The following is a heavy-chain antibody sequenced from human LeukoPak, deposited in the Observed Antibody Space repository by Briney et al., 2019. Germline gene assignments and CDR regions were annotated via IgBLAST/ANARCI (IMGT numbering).Heavy chain of an antibody. V-gene: IGHV4-34*01. CDR1: GGSFSSYY. Sequence: SETLSLTCAVYGGSFSSYYWSWIRQPPGKGLEWIGEINHSGSTNYNPSLKSRVTISVDTSKNQFSLKLSSVTAADTAVYYCARLRTMTNYYYYHGMDVWGQGTTVIVSS. CDR2: INHSGST. J-gene: IGHJ6*02. D-gene: IGHD3-22*01. CDR3: ARLRTMTNYYYYHGMDV.